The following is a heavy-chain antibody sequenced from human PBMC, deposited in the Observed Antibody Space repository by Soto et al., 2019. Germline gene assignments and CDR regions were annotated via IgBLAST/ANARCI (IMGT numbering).Heavy chain of an antibody. CDR2: ISFSGHTV. D-gene: IGHD5-12*01. V-gene: IGHV3-48*02. Sequence: VQLVESGGGLVQPGGSLRLSCAASGFTFDDYGMNWVRQAPGKRLEWVSFISFSGHTVYYADSVRGRFTISRDNAKSTLFLEMNSLRDDDTATYYSARRLEPLQYSDYWGQGTLVTVSS. CDR3: ARRLEPLQYSDY. J-gene: IGHJ4*02. CDR1: GFTFDDYG.